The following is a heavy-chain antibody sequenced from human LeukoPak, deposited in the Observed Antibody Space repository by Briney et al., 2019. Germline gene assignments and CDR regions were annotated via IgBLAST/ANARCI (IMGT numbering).Heavy chain of an antibody. V-gene: IGHV1-2*02. CDR2: INPNSGGT. D-gene: IGHD6-19*01. Sequence: ASVKVSCKASGYTFTGYYMHWVRQAPGQGLEWMGWINPNSGGTNYAQKFQGRVTMTRDTSISTAYMELSRLRSDDTAVYYCARVRPGWETPFDYWGQGTLVTVSS. CDR1: GYTFTGYY. J-gene: IGHJ4*02. CDR3: ARVRPGWETPFDY.